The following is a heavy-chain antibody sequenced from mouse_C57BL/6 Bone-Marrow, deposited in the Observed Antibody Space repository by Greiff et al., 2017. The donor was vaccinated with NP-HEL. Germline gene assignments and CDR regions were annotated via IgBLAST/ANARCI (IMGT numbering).Heavy chain of an antibody. D-gene: IGHD3-3*01. CDR3: ARDAGGDGDY. CDR1: GFTFSSYA. V-gene: IGHV5-4*01. Sequence: EVQLVESGGGLVKPGGSLKLSCAASGFTFSSYAMSWVRQTPEKRLEWVATISDGGSYTYYPDNVKGRFTISRDNAKNNLYLQMSHLKSEDTAMYYCARDAGGDGDYWGQGTTLTVSS. CDR2: ISDGGSYT. J-gene: IGHJ2*01.